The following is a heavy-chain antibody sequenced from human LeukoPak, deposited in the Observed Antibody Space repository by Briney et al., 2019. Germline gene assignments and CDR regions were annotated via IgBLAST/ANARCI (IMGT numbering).Heavy chain of an antibody. V-gene: IGHV3-23*01. Sequence: PGGSLRLSCAASGFTFSSYAMSWVRQAPGKGLAWVSAISGSGGSTYYADSVKGRFTISRDNSKNTLYLQMNSLRAEDTAVYYCAKASHPGIAAAGPDYWGQGTLVTVSS. CDR3: AKASHPGIAAAGPDY. D-gene: IGHD6-13*01. CDR1: GFTFSSYA. CDR2: ISGSGGST. J-gene: IGHJ4*02.